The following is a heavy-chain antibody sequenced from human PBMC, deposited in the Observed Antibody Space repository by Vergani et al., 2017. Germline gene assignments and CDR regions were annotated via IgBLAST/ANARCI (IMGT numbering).Heavy chain of an antibody. CDR1: VGSFSGYY. J-gene: IGHJ6*03. D-gene: IGHD3-3*01. V-gene: IGHV4-34*01. CDR2: INHSGST. Sequence: QVQLQQWGAGLLKPSETLSLTCAVYVGSFSGYYWSWIRQPPGKGLEWIGEINHSGSTNYNPSLKSRVTISVDTSKNQFSLKLSSVTAADTAVYYCARVQELYDFWSGYRVRYYYYMDVWGKGTTVTVSS. CDR3: ARVQELYDFWSGYRVRYYYYMDV.